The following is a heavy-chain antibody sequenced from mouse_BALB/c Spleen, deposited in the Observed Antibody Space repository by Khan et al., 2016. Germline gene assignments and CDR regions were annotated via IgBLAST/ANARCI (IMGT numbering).Heavy chain of an antibody. CDR1: GFSLTSYG. Sequence: QVQLQQSGPGLVAPSQSLSITCTVSGFSLTSYGVHWVRQPPGKGLEWLGVIWAGGRKNYNSALISRLSISKDNSQSQVVLNMNSLQTDDRAMYYCGNYAIDYGGQGTAVTVSS. J-gene: IGHJ4*01. V-gene: IGHV2-9*02. CDR2: IWAGGRK. CDR3: GNYAIDY.